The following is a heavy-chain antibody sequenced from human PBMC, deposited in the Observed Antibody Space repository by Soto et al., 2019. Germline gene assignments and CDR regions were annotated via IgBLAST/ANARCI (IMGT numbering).Heavy chain of an antibody. J-gene: IGHJ5*01. CDR1: GASVRSHC. V-gene: IGHV4-59*02. Sequence: QAHLQESGPGLVRSSETLSLNCSVSGASVRSHCWNWIRQPPGKGLEWLGYIFYTGTTTYNPSLKSRATISVDTSKNVFSLKLTSVTAADTSVYYCARRSRVGWFDSWGQGILVTVSS. D-gene: IGHD2-2*01. CDR3: ARRSRVGWFDS. CDR2: IFYTGTT.